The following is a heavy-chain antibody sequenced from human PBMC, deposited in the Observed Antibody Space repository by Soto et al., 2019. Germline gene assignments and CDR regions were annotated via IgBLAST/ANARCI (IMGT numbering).Heavy chain of an antibody. CDR1: TGSFTGHF. V-gene: IGHV4-34*01. CDR2: INPTRGT. Sequence: SETLSLTCAVNTGSFTGHFWGWIRQPPGKGLEWIGEINPTRGTNYNPSLKSRVAISIEMSTNQFSLTLSSVTAADTAVYYCARGSLGGYHGAFDVWGQGTVVTVSS. CDR3: ARGSLGGYHGAFDV. D-gene: IGHD5-12*01. J-gene: IGHJ3*01.